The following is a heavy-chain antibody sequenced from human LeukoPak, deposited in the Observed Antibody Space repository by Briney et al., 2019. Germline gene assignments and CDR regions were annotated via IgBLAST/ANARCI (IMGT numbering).Heavy chain of an antibody. CDR2: IYYTGST. Sequence: SETLSLTCTASGGSISSYYWSWIQKPPGKGLELIGYIYYTGSTNYNPSLKSRVTMSVDTSKNQFSLRLSSVTAADTAVYYCARYTSGGGSYDYWGQGTLVTVSS. V-gene: IGHV4-59*08. D-gene: IGHD6-19*01. J-gene: IGHJ4*01. CDR1: GGSISSYY. CDR3: ARYTSGGGSYDY.